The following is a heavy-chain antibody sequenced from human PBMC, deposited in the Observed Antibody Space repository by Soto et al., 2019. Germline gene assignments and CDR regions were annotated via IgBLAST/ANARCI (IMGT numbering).Heavy chain of an antibody. J-gene: IGHJ6*02. CDR2: IIPIFGTA. CDR1: GGTFSSYA. V-gene: IGHV1-69*13. D-gene: IGHD1-1*01. CDR3: ARDGFYAGQTTDDYYYYGMDV. Sequence: GASVKVSCKASGGTFSSYAISWVRQAPGQGLEWMGGIIPIFGTANYAQKFQGRVTITADESTSTAYMELSSPRSEDTAVYYCARDGFYAGQTTDDYYYYGMDVWGQGTTVTVSS.